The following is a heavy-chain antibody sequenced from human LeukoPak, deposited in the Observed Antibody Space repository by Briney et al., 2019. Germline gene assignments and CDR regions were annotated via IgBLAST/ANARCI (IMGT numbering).Heavy chain of an antibody. CDR2: INHSGST. CDR3: ARLGYYGSGSYYNVAFDY. J-gene: IGHJ4*02. D-gene: IGHD3-10*01. V-gene: IGHV4-38-2*02. Sequence: PSETLSLTCTVSGYSMSSGYYWGWIRQPPGKGLEWIGEINHSGSTNYNPSLKSRVTISVDTSKNQFSLKLSSVTAADTAVYYCARLGYYGSGSYYNVAFDYWGQGTLVTVSS. CDR1: GYSMSSGYY.